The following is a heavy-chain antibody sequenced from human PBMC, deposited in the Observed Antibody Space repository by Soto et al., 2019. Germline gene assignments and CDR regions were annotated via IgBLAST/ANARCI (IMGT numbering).Heavy chain of an antibody. CDR3: AREGVIVVEGGYYFDY. J-gene: IGHJ4*02. CDR1: GFTFSSYG. CDR2: IWYDGSNK. Sequence: QVQLVESGGGVVQPGRSLRLSCAASGFTFSSYGMHWVRQAPGKGLEWVAVIWYDGSNKYYVDSVKGRFTISRDNSKNTLYLQMNSLRAEDTAVYYCAREGVIVVEGGYYFDYWGQGTLVTVSS. V-gene: IGHV3-33*01. D-gene: IGHD3-22*01.